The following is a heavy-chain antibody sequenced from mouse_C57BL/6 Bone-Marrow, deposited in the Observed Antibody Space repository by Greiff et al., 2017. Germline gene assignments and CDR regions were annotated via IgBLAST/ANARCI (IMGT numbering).Heavy chain of an antibody. Sequence: EVKLQESGAELVKPGASVKLSCTASGFNIKDYYMHWVKQRTEQGLEWIGRIDPEDGETKYAPKFQGKATITADTSSNTAYLQLSSLTSEDTAVNYCARDLWGTTVVDYWGQGTTLTVSS. D-gene: IGHD1-1*01. J-gene: IGHJ2*01. CDR3: ARDLWGTTVVDY. CDR1: GFNIKDYY. V-gene: IGHV14-2*01. CDR2: IDPEDGET.